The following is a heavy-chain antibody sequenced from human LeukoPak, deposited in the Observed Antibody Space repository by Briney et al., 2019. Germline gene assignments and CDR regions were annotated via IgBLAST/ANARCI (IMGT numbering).Heavy chain of an antibody. D-gene: IGHD4-17*01. CDR2: IRYDGSNK. CDR3: AKDRYGVIDY. J-gene: IGHJ4*02. CDR1: GFTFSSYG. Sequence: GGSLRLSCAASGFTFSSYGMHWVHQAPGKGLEWVAFIRYDGSNKYYADSVKGRFTISRDNSKNTLYLQMNSLRAEDTAVYYCAKDRYGVIDYWGQGTLVTVSS. V-gene: IGHV3-30*02.